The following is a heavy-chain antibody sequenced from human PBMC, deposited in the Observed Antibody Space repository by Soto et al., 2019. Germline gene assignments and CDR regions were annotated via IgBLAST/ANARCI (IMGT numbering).Heavy chain of an antibody. Sequence: PVGSLRLSCAASGYTFTSSAIHWVRQAPGKGLEWVALISYDGNNKDYADSVRGRFSISRDNSKNTVYLQMNSLRPEDTAVFFCAREKPSQWLSHFDHWGPGTQVTVSS. D-gene: IGHD6-19*01. CDR1: GYTFTSSA. V-gene: IGHV3-30-3*01. J-gene: IGHJ4*02. CDR2: ISYDGNNK. CDR3: AREKPSQWLSHFDH.